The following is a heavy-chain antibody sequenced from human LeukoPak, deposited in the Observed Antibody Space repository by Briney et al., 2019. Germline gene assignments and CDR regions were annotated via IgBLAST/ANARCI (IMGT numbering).Heavy chain of an antibody. V-gene: IGHV4-34*01. D-gene: IGHD3-10*01. CDR2: INHGGST. CDR3: AGLRLAMVRGVTYPYYYYGMDV. Sequence: PSETLSLTCAVYGGSFSGYYWSWIRQPPGKGLEWIGEINHGGSTNYNPSLKSRVTISVDTSKNQFSLKLSSVTAADTAVYYCAGLRLAMVRGVTYPYYYYGMDVWGQGTTVTVSS. CDR1: GGSFSGYY. J-gene: IGHJ6*02.